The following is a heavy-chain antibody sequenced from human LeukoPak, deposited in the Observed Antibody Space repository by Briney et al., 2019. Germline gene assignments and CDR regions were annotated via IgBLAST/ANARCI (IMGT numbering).Heavy chain of an antibody. Sequence: EASVKVSFKASGYTFTSYGISWVRQAPGQGLEWMGWISAYNGNTNYAQKLQGRVTMTTDTSTSTAYMELRSLRSDDTAVYYCARVVVYRSSFRWFDPWGQRTLVTVSS. CDR3: ARVVVYRSSFRWFDP. V-gene: IGHV1-18*01. D-gene: IGHD2-15*01. CDR1: GYTFTSYG. CDR2: ISAYNGNT. J-gene: IGHJ5*02.